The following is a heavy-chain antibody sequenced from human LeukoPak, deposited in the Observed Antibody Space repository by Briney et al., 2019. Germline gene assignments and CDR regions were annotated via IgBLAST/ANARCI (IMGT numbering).Heavy chain of an antibody. V-gene: IGHV4-4*09. Sequence: PSETLSLTCTVSGGSISSYYWSWIRQPPGKGLERIGYIYTSGSTNYNPSLKSRVTISVDTSKNQSSLKLSSVTAADTAVYYCARGFGVGASWGFDYWGQGTLVTVSS. D-gene: IGHD1-26*01. CDR3: ARGFGVGASWGFDY. J-gene: IGHJ4*02. CDR2: IYTSGST. CDR1: GGSISSYY.